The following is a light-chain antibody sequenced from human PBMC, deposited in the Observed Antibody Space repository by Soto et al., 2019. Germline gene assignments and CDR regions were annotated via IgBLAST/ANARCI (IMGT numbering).Light chain of an antibody. J-gene: IGKJ5*01. V-gene: IGKV1-39*01. CDR2: SAS. CDR1: QSISSY. Sequence: DIQMTQSPSSLSASVGDRVTITCRASQSISSYLNCYQQTPVKAPALLISSASTLQSGVPSRFSGSGSGTDFTLTISSLQTEDFATYYCQQRNSIPFTFGQGTRLEIK. CDR3: QQRNSIPFT.